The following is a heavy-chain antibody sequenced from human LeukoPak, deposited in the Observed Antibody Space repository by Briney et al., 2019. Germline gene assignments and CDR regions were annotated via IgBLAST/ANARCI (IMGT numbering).Heavy chain of an antibody. CDR3: AREDSVTMIVVVRGAFDI. V-gene: IGHV3-48*01. D-gene: IGHD3-22*01. Sequence: GGSLRLSCAASGFTFSSYSMNWVRQAPGKGLEWVSYISSSSSTIYYADSVKGRFTISRDNAKNSLYPQMNSLRAEDTAVYYCAREDSVTMIVVVRGAFDIWGQGTMVTVSS. CDR2: ISSSSSTI. CDR1: GFTFSSYS. J-gene: IGHJ3*02.